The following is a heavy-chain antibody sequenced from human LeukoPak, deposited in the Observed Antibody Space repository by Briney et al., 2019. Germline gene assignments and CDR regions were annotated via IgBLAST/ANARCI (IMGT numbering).Heavy chain of an antibody. Sequence: PGGSLRLSCAASGFTFSSYAMHWVRQAPGKGLEWVAVISYDGSNKYYADSVKGQFTISRDNSKSMLYLQMNSLRTEDTALYYCAREAGLSTRRRLDYWGQGTLVTVSS. CDR1: GFTFSSYA. V-gene: IGHV3-30-3*01. D-gene: IGHD4/OR15-4a*01. CDR3: AREAGLSTRRRLDY. J-gene: IGHJ4*02. CDR2: ISYDGSNK.